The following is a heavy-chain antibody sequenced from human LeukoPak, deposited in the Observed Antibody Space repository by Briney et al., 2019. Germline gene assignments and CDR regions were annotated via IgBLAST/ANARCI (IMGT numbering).Heavy chain of an antibody. CDR3: ARGRRWLQPLDY. V-gene: IGHV3-48*04. D-gene: IGHD5-24*01. CDR1: GFTFSSYS. J-gene: IGHJ4*02. Sequence: GGSLRLSCEASGFTFSSYSMNWVRQAPGKGLEWISYISTSTTTIYYANSVKGRFTISRDNAKQSLFLQMNSLRVEDLGVYYCARGRRWLQPLDYWGQGTLVTVSS. CDR2: ISTSTTTI.